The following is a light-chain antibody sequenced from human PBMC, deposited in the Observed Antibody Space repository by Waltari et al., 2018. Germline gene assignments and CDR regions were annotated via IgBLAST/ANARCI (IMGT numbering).Light chain of an antibody. V-gene: IGLV2-23*03. Sequence: QSALTQPASVSGSPGQSITIPCTGTSSDVGSHNLSPGYHHHPGKAPKFVIYEGSKRPSGVSNRFSGSKSGNTASLTISGLQAEDEGDYYCCSYAGSNTFNVVFGGGTKLTVL. CDR2: EGS. CDR1: SSDVGSHNL. J-gene: IGLJ2*01. CDR3: CSYAGSNTFNVV.